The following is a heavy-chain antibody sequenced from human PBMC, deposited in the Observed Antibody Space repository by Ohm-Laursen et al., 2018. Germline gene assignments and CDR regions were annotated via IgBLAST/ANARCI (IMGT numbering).Heavy chain of an antibody. D-gene: IGHD5-24*01. CDR2: INHSGST. CDR3: ARDQGRDGYKTAFDY. Sequence: SDTLSLTCAVYGGSFSGYYWSWIRQPPGKGLEWIGEINHSGSTNYNPSLKSRVTISVDTSKNQFSLKLSSVTAADTAVYYCARDQGRDGYKTAFDYWGQGTLVTVSS. V-gene: IGHV4-34*01. CDR1: GGSFSGYY. J-gene: IGHJ4*02.